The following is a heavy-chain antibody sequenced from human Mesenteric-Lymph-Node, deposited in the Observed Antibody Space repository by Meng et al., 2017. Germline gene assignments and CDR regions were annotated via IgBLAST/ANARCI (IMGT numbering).Heavy chain of an antibody. CDR2: MSSDASET. Sequence: VQRWGSGGGVVQPGRSLRLSCAASGFTFSSTGMHWARQAPGKGLEWVAVMSSDASETYYGDSVKGRFTISRDISKGTLYLQMNSLRAEDTAVYYCAKEGPSRYFDAWGQGTLVTVSS. D-gene: IGHD3-9*01. V-gene: IGHV3-30*05. CDR3: AKEGPSRYFDA. CDR1: GFTFSSTG. J-gene: IGHJ5*02.